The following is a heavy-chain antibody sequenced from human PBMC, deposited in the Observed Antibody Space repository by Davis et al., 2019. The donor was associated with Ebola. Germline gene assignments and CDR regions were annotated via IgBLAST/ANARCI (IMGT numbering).Heavy chain of an antibody. CDR2: INPNSGGT. D-gene: IGHD3-3*01. CDR3: ARTNYDFWSGYLKYFDY. CDR1: GGSFSTFS. Sequence: ASVKVSCKASGGSFSTFSINWLRQAPGQGLEWMGRINPNSGGTNYAQKFQGRVTMTRDTSISTAYMELSRLRSDDTAVYYCARTNYDFWSGYLKYFDYWGQGTLVTVSS. V-gene: IGHV1-2*06. J-gene: IGHJ4*02.